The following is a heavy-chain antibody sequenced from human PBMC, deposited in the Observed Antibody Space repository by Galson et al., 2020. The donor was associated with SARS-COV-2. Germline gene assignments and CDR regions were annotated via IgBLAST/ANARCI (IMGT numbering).Heavy chain of an antibody. D-gene: IGHD1-1*01. Sequence: ASVKVSCKTSGYSFTSYGFSWVRQAPGQGLEWMGWISTDERKTNYAQNLQGRVTVTIDTSTSTAYMELRSLTSDDTAVYYCAREDRNSWLPYGGQGTLVTVSS. CDR2: ISTDERKT. CDR3: AREDRNSWLPY. CDR1: GYSFTSYG. J-gene: IGHJ4*02. V-gene: IGHV1-18*01.